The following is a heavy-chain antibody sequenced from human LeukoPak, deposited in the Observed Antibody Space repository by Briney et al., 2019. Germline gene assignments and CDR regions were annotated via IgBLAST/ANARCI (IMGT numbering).Heavy chain of an antibody. CDR3: AKSPKTGFLFDY. CDR1: GYTFTAYY. V-gene: IGHV3-66*01. Sequence: GASVKVSCKASGYTFTAYYVHWVRQAPGKGLEWVSVIYGGVNTVYADSVQGRFTISRDNSKNTLYLQMSSLRAEDTAVYYCAKSPKTGFLFDYWGKGTLVTVSS. J-gene: IGHJ4*02. CDR2: IYGGVNT. D-gene: IGHD1-1*01.